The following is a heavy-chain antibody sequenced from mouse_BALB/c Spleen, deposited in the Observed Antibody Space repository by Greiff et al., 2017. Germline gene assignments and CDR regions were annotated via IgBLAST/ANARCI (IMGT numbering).Heavy chain of an antibody. Sequence: EVQLQESGPGLVKPSQSLSLTCTVTGYSITSDYAWNWIRQFPGNQLEWMGYISYSGSTSYNPSLKSRISITRDTSKNQFFLQLNSVTTEDTATYYCAVYGNYHYYAMDYWGQGTSVTVSS. CDR1: GYSITSDYA. V-gene: IGHV3-2*02. D-gene: IGHD2-10*02. J-gene: IGHJ4*01. CDR2: ISYSGST. CDR3: AVYGNYHYYAMDY.